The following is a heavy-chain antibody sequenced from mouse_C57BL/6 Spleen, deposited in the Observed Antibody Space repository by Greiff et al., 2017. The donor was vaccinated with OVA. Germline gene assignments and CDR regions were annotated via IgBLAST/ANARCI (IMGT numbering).Heavy chain of an antibody. J-gene: IGHJ3*01. CDR3: ARIDGYDGAWFAY. CDR2: IYPGSGNT. D-gene: IGHD2-2*01. Sequence: VKLLESGAELVRPGASVKLSCKASGYTFTDYYINWVKQRPGQGLEWIARIYPGSGNTYYNEKFKGKATLTAEKSSSTAYMQLSSLTSEDSAVYFCARIDGYDGAWFAYWGQGTLVTVSA. V-gene: IGHV1-76*01. CDR1: GYTFTDYY.